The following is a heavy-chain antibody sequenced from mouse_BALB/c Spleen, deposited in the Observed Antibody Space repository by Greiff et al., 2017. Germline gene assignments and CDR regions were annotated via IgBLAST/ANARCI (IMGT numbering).Heavy chain of an antibody. D-gene: IGHD2-1*01. CDR1: GFNIKDTY. CDR3: AYYGNYWYFDV. Sequence: VQLKQSGAELVKPGASVKLSCTASGFNIKDTYMHWVKQRPEQGLEWIGRIDPANGNTKYDPKFQGKATITADTSSNTAYLQLSSLTSEDTAVYYCAYYGNYWYFDVWGAGTTVTVSS. J-gene: IGHJ1*01. CDR2: IDPANGNT. V-gene: IGHV14-3*02.